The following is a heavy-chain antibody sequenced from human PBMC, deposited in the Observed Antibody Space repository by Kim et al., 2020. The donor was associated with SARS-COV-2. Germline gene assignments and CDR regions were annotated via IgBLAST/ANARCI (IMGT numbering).Heavy chain of an antibody. Sequence: GGSLRLSCTASGFTFGDYAMSWVRQAPGKGLEWVGFIRSKAYGGTTEYAASVKGRFTISRDDSKSIAYLQMNSLKTEDTAVYYCTREEHIVVVTAWFDYWGQGTLRTVSS. CDR2: IRSKAYGGTT. J-gene: IGHJ4*02. CDR1: GFTFGDYA. CDR3: TREEHIVVVTAWFDY. D-gene: IGHD2-21*02. V-gene: IGHV3-49*04.